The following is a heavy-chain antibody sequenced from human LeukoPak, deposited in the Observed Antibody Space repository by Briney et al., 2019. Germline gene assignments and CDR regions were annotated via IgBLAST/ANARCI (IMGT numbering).Heavy chain of an antibody. CDR2: ISSSSSTI. CDR3: AKAGRGFDY. CDR1: GFTFSSYS. D-gene: IGHD2-15*01. J-gene: IGHJ4*02. Sequence: PGGSLRLSCAASGFTFSSYSMNWVRQAPGKGLEWVSYISSSSSTIYYADSVKGRFTISRDNAKNSLYLQMNSLRAEDTAVYYCAKAGRGFDYWGQGTLVTVSS. V-gene: IGHV3-48*01.